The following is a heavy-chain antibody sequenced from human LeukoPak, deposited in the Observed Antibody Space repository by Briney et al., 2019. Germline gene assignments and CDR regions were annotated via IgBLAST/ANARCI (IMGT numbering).Heavy chain of an antibody. CDR1: GGSFSGYY. J-gene: IGHJ6*02. CDR2: INHSGST. V-gene: IGHV4-34*01. Sequence: SETLSLTCAVYGGSFSGYYWSWIRQPPGKGLEWIGEINHSGSTNYNPSLKSRVTISADTSKNQFSLKLSSATAADTAVYYCARGSNRVVRFYYGMDVWGQGTTVTVSS. CDR3: ARGSNRVVRFYYGMDV. D-gene: IGHD3-10*02.